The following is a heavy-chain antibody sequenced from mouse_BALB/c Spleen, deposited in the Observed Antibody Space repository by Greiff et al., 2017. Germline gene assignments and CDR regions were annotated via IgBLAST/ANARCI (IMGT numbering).Heavy chain of an antibody. CDR1: GFSLSTSGMG. V-gene: IGHV8-8*01. CDR2: IWWDDAK. D-gene: IGHD2-1*01. CDR3: ARIPDGNYRGNYAMDY. Sequence: QVTLKVSGPGILQPSQTLSLSCSSSGFSLSTSGMGVGRIRPPPGLGLVWLAHIWWDDAKRYNPALKSRLTISKDTSSNQVFLTLASVDTADTATYYCARIPDGNYRGNYAMDYWGQGTSVTVSS. J-gene: IGHJ4*01.